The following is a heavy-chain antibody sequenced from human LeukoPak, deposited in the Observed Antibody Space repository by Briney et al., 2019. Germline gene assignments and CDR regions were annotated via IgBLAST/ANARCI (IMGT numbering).Heavy chain of an antibody. J-gene: IGHJ4*02. V-gene: IGHV1-2*02. D-gene: IGHD6-19*01. CDR3: ARDWLLSSGLDY. Sequence: GSSVKVSCKASGYTFTGYYMHWVRQAPGQGLEWMGWINPNSGGTNYAQKFQGRVTMTRDTSISTAFMELSRLRSDDTAVYYCARDWLLSSGLDYWGQGTLVTVSS. CDR2: INPNSGGT. CDR1: GYTFTGYY.